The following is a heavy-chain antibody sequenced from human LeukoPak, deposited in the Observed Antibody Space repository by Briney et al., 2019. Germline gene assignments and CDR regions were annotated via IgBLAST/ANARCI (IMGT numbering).Heavy chain of an antibody. D-gene: IGHD2-21*02. CDR3: ARGARVTPFDY. J-gene: IGHJ4*02. CDR2: IYTSGSA. V-gene: IGHV4-4*07. CDR1: GGSISSHY. Sequence: PSETLSLTCTVSGGSISSHYWSWIRLPAGKGLEWIGRIYTSGSANSNPSLKSRVTMSVDTSKNQLSLKLTSVTAADTAVYYCARGARVTPFDYWGQGTLDTVSS.